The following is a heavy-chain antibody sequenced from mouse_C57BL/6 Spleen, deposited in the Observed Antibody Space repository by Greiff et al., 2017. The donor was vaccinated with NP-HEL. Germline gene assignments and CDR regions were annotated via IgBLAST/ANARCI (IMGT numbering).Heavy chain of an antibody. Sequence: QVQLQQSGPELVKPGDSVTISCKASGYTFTDSYINWVKQRLGRGLAWMGWFFPGSGSTYYIEKFKGKATLTVDKSSRTAYMLLSGLTSEDSAVYFCARSDYYGSSYGAMDYGGQGTSVTVSS. D-gene: IGHD1-1*01. CDR3: ARSDYYGSSYGAMDY. J-gene: IGHJ4*01. V-gene: IGHV1-75*01. CDR2: FFPGSGST. CDR1: GYTFTDSY.